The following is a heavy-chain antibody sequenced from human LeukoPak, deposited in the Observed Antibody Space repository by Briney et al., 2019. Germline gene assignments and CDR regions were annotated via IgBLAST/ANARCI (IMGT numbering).Heavy chain of an antibody. V-gene: IGHV4-39*07. J-gene: IGHJ4*02. D-gene: IGHD4-11*01. CDR1: GDSISSSSDY. CDR3: ARGEMTTVTTSVLDY. Sequence: SETLSLTCSVSGDSISSSSDYWGWIRQPPGKGLEWIGSIYYSGSTYYNPSLKSRVTISVDTSKNQFSLKLSSVTAADTAVYYCARGEMTTVTTSVLDYWGQGTLVTVSS. CDR2: IYYSGST.